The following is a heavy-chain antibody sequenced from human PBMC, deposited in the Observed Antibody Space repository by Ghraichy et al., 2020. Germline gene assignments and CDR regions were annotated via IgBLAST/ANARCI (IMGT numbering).Heavy chain of an antibody. J-gene: IGHJ4*02. V-gene: IGHV1-18*01. CDR3: ARDFEVGATRVRPPIDY. D-gene: IGHD1-26*01. CDR2: ISAYNGDT. Sequence: ASVKVSCKASGYTFTSYGISWVRQAPGQGLEWMGWISAYNGDTNYAQKLQGRVTMTTDTSTSTAYMELRSLRSDDTAVYYCARDFEVGATRVRPPIDYWGQGTLVTVSS. CDR1: GYTFTSYG.